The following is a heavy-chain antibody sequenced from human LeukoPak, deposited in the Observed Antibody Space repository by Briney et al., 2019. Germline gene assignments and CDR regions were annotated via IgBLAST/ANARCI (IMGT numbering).Heavy chain of an antibody. Sequence: GGSLRLSCAVSGLTLSSRAMTWVRQAPGQGLQWVSSIDISGDGTAYADAVKGRFTISKDDSRSTLYLQMNDLRVEDSAIYYCVNEIRPNDYWGQGTLVTVSS. CDR2: IDISGDGT. CDR1: GLTLSSRA. V-gene: IGHV3-23*01. CDR3: VNEIRPNDY. J-gene: IGHJ4*02.